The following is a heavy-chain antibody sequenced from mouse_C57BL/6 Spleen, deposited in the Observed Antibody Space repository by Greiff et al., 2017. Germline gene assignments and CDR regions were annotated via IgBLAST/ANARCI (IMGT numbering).Heavy chain of an antibody. D-gene: IGHD1-1*01. J-gene: IGHJ2*01. CDR2: INPSTGGT. V-gene: IGHV1-42*01. CDR3: ARSNYYSSSPLDY. CDR1: GYSFTGYY. Sequence: EVQLQESGPELVKPGASVKISCKASGYSFTGYYMNWVKQSPEKSLEWIGEINPSTGGTTYNQKFKAKATLTVDKSSSTAYMQLKSLTSEDSAVYYCARSNYYSSSPLDYWGQGTTLTVSS.